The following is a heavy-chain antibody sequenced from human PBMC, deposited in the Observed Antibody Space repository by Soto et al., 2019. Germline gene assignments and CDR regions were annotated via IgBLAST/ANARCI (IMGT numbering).Heavy chain of an antibody. CDR1: GDSLSCNSGT. CDR2: TSYRSKWYN. CDR3: AREGHYYDSSGYYVGYYYYGMDV. Sequence: SQTLSPAYAIAGDSLSCNSGTCNWIRQSPSRGLEWLGRTSYRSKWYNDYAVSVKSRITISPDTSKNQFSLQLNSVTPEDTAVYYCAREGHYYDSSGYYVGYYYYGMDVWGQGTTVTVSS. J-gene: IGHJ6*02. V-gene: IGHV6-1*01. D-gene: IGHD3-22*01.